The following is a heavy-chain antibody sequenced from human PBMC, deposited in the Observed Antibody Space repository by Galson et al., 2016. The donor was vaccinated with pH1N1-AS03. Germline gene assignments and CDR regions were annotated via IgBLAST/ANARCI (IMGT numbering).Heavy chain of an antibody. CDR1: GYTFTNYA. Sequence: SVKVSCKASGYTFTNYALHWVRQAPGQGLEWMGWINPNTGNPTYAQGFTGRFVFSSERSVSTAYLQISSLKAEDTAVYYCARTRTTATKGEIGFWGQGNLVTVSS. J-gene: IGHJ4*02. D-gene: IGHD4-11*01. V-gene: IGHV7-4-1*02. CDR3: ARTRTTATKGEIGF. CDR2: INPNTGNP.